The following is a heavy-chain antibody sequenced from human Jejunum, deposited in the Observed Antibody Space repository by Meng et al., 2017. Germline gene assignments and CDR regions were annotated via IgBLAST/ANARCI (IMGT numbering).Heavy chain of an antibody. CDR3: ATKTPGGSIAALDS. D-gene: IGHD6-6*01. Sequence: QVEPHESGPGPVQPSQTLSLTCTVSSDSSKTSYWSWILPPPRKGLELIGYIYNRGNPNYNPSRKRRATMSKATSKNQFSLKLTSVTAADTAVYYCATKTPGGSIAALDSWGHGTLVTVSS. J-gene: IGHJ5*01. CDR1: SDSSKTSY. CDR2: IYNRGNP. V-gene: IGHV4-59*12.